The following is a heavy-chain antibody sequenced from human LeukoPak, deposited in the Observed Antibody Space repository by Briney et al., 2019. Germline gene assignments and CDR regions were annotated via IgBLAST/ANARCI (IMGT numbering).Heavy chain of an antibody. CDR2: IYYSGST. CDR1: GGSISSSSYY. Sequence: SETLSLTCTVSGGSISSSSYYWGWIRQPPGKGLEWIGSIYYSGSTYYNPSLKSRVTISVDTSKNQFSLKLSSVTAADTAVYYCARVGSVYVWGSYRSNWFDPWGQGTLVTVSS. CDR3: ARVGSVYVWGSYRSNWFDP. J-gene: IGHJ5*02. D-gene: IGHD3-16*02. V-gene: IGHV4-39*01.